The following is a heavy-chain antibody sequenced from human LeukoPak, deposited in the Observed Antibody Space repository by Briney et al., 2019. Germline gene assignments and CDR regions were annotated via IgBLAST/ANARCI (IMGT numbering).Heavy chain of an antibody. D-gene: IGHD3-10*01. V-gene: IGHV4-39*07. CDR1: GGSISSSSYY. CDR2: IYYSGST. CDR3: ARGPRITMVRGVIWWFDP. Sequence: SETLSLTCTVSGGSISSSSYYWGWIRQPPGKGLEWIGSIYYSGSTNYNPSLKSRVTISVDTSKNQFSLKLSSVTAADTAVYYCARGPRITMVRGVIWWFDPWGQGTLVTVSS. J-gene: IGHJ5*02.